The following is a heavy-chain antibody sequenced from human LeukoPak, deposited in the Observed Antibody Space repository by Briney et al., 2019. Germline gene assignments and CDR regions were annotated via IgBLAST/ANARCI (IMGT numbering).Heavy chain of an antibody. Sequence: GGSLRLSCVVSGFTFTNNGMHWVRQAPGKGLEWVADISYDGSDKSYGDSVKGRFTISRDNSKNRLFLQMNSLRPEDTAVYYCARDRRSGGSCPDSWGQGTLVTVSS. CDR2: ISYDGSDK. V-gene: IGHV3-30*03. CDR3: ARDRRSGGSCPDS. J-gene: IGHJ4*02. D-gene: IGHD2-15*01. CDR1: GFTFTNNG.